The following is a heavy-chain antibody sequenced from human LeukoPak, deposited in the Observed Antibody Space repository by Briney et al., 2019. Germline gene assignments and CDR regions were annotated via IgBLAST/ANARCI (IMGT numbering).Heavy chain of an antibody. J-gene: IGHJ4*02. CDR1: GYSFTDYY. CDR3: ARDRRVVTSIDY. V-gene: IGHV1-2*02. D-gene: IGHD4-23*01. CDR2: IYPNSGGA. Sequence: ASVKVSCKASGYSFTDYYLHWVRQAPGQGLEWMGWIYPNSGGANYAQKFQGRVTMTSDTPISTAYMELSRLRSDDTAVYYCARDRRVVTSIDYWGQGTLVTVSS.